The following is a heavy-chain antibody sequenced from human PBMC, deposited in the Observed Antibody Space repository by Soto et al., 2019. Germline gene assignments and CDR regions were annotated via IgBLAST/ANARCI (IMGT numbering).Heavy chain of an antibody. Sequence: SEALSLTCTVSGGSISSDSYYWGWIRQSPEKGLEWIASISYSGSTYYNPTLKSRLIISVDTSKNQFSLKPSSVTAADTAVYYCARLTRRGVPHFDYWGQGTLVTVS. J-gene: IGHJ4*02. D-gene: IGHD3-10*01. CDR3: ARLTRRGVPHFDY. V-gene: IGHV4-39*01. CDR1: GGSISSDSYY. CDR2: ISYSGST.